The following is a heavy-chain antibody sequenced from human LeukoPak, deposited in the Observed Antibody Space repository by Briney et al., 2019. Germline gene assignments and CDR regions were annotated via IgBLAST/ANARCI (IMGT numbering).Heavy chain of an antibody. V-gene: IGHV3-48*04. J-gene: IGHJ4*02. D-gene: IGHD3-22*01. Sequence: GGSLRLSCAASGFTFSSYSMNWVRQAPGKGLEWVSYISSSSSTIYYADSVKGRFTISRDNAKNSLYLQMNSLRAEDTAVYYCARDVGYYDSSGPEYWGQGTLVTVSS. CDR3: ARDVGYYDSSGPEY. CDR1: GFTFSSYS. CDR2: ISSSSSTI.